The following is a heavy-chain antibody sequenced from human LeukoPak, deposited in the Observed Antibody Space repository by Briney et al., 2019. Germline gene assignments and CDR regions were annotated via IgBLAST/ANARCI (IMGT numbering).Heavy chain of an antibody. CDR3: VGGGNYGQFDY. V-gene: IGHV4-59*01. J-gene: IGHJ4*02. Sequence: PSETLSLTCSVSGGAISSYYWSWIRQPPGEGLERIGYIYYSGSTNYNPSLKSRVTMSVDTSKRQFSLKLSSVTAADTAVYYCVGGGNYGQFDYWGQGTLVTVSS. D-gene: IGHD3-10*01. CDR1: GGAISSYY. CDR2: IYYSGST.